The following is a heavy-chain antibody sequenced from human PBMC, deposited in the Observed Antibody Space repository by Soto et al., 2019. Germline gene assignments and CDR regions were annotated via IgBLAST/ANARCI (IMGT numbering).Heavy chain of an antibody. V-gene: IGHV3-11*06. CDR1: GFTFSDYY. D-gene: IGHD2-15*01. J-gene: IGHJ5*02. Sequence: QVQLVESGGGLVKPGGSLRLSCATSGFTFSDYYMSWIRQAPGKGLEFVSYISPKGTYRTYADSVKGRFTISRDNAKNSLYLQVNRLRAEDTAVYYCTRGGSGGLFDPWGQETFVTVSS. CDR3: TRGGSGGLFDP. CDR2: ISPKGTYR.